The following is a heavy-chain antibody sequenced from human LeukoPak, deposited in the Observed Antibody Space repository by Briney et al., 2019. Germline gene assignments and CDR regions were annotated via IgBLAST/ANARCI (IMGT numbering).Heavy chain of an antibody. D-gene: IGHD2-15*01. CDR3: ARGGRFAPIVVVVAATQLMDV. J-gene: IGHJ6*04. CDR1: GGSFSGYY. CDR2: INHSGST. V-gene: IGHV4-34*01. Sequence: SSETLSLTCAVYGGSFSGYYWSWIRQPPGKGLEWIGEINHSGSTNYNPSLKSRVTMSVDTSKNQFSLKLNSVTAADTAVYYCARGGRFAPIVVVVAATQLMDVWGKGTTVTVSS.